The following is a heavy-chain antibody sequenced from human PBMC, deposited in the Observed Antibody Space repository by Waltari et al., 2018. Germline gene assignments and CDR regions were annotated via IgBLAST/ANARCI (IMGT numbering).Heavy chain of an antibody. Sequence: QLQLQESGPGLVKPSETLSLTCTVSGGYISSSSYYCGWIRQPPGKGLEWIGSISYSGSTYSNPSLKSRVTRAVETYKNQVSLKLIAWTAADTAVYYLASSVRCELLEEAPSNWFDPWGQGTLVTVSS. J-gene: IGHJ5*02. D-gene: IGHD1-26*01. CDR2: ISYSGST. V-gene: IGHV4-39*07. CDR1: GGYISSSSYY. CDR3: ASSVRCELLEEAPSNWFDP.